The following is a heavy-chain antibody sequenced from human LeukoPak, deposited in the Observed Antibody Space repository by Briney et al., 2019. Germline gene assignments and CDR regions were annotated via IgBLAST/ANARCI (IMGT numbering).Heavy chain of an antibody. J-gene: IGHJ4*02. V-gene: IGHV4-59*01. D-gene: IGHD1-26*01. CDR3: AKYGVGSTYFDN. CDR1: GSSINSYY. Sequence: SETLSLTCTVSGSSINSYYWSWLRQPPGKGLEWLGYVSYSGDTNYNPSLNSRVTISADMSKNHFSLRLSSVTAADTAIYYCAKYGVGSTYFDNWGQGTLVTVSS. CDR2: VSYSGDT.